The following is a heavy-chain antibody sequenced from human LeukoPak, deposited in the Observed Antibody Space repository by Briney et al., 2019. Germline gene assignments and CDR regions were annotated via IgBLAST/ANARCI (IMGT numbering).Heavy chain of an antibody. D-gene: IGHD3-10*01. CDR3: ASYGSGRYYYYYGMDV. J-gene: IGHJ6*02. CDR2: IHHSGST. V-gene: IGHV4-30-2*01. CDR1: GGSISSDGYY. Sequence: SQTLSLTCTVSGGSISSDGYYWSWIRQPPGKGLEWIGHIHHSGSTHYNSSLKSRVTISMDRSENQVSLKLNSVTAADTAVYYCASYGSGRYYYYYGMDVWGQGTTVTVSS.